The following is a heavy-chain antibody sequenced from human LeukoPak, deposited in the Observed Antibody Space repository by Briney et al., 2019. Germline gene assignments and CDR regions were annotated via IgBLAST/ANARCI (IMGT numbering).Heavy chain of an antibody. D-gene: IGHD6-13*01. CDR1: GFNFSSYW. V-gene: IGHV3-7*01. CDR2: IKQDESER. CDR3: AREGFPYSSDH. Sequence: PGGSLRLSCAASGFNFSSYWMRWVRQAPGKGLEWVANIKQDESERNYVDSVKGRFTISRDNANNSLYLQMNSLRAEDTAVYYCAREGFPYSSDHWGQGTLVTVSS. J-gene: IGHJ4*02.